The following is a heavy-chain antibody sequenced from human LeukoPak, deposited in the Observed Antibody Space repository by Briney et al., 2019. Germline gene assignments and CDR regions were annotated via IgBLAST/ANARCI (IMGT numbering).Heavy chain of an antibody. CDR2: ISSTSNTI. CDR3: VRGDYGDYTLFDY. V-gene: IGHV3-48*02. CDR1: GFTFSDYA. Sequence: GGSLRLSCAGSGFTFSDYAINWVRQAPGKGLEWVSYISSTSNTIFYADSVKGRFTISRDNAKNSLYLQMSSLRDEDTAVYYCVRGDYGDYTLFDYWGQGTLVTVSS. D-gene: IGHD4-17*01. J-gene: IGHJ4*02.